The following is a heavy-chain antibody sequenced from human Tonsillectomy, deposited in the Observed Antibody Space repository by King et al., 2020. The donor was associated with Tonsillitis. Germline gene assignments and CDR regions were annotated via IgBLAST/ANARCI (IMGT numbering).Heavy chain of an antibody. J-gene: IGHJ5*02. Sequence: VQLVEPGAEVKKPGASVKVSCKASGYTFTSYDINWVRQATGQGLEWMGWMNPNSGNTGYAQKFQGRVTMTRNTSISTAYMELSSLRSEDTAVYYCARGSVGGYCSGGSCYSFWFDPWGQGTLVTVSS. CDR2: MNPNSGNT. CDR1: GYTFTSYD. CDR3: ARGSVGGYCSGGSCYSFWFDP. V-gene: IGHV1-8*02. D-gene: IGHD2-15*01.